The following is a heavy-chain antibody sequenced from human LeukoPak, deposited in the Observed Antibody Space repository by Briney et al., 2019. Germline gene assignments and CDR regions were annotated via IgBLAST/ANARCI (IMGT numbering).Heavy chain of an antibody. CDR1: GGSISGYH. CDR3: ARDASMDV. J-gene: IGHJ6*02. Sequence: ETLSLTCTVSGGSISGYHWSWIRQPPGKGLEWVGYISYSGSTNYNPSLKSRVTISVDKSKNQFSLKLSSVTAADTAVYYCARDASMDVWGQGTTVTVSS. V-gene: IGHV4-59*12. CDR2: ISYSGST.